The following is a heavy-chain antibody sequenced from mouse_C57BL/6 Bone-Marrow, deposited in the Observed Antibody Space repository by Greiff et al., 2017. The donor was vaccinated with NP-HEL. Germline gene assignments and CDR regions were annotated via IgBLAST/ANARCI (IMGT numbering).Heavy chain of an antibody. V-gene: IGHV1-52*01. Sequence: QVQLQQPGAELVRPGSSVTLSCKASGYTFTSYWMHWVKQRPIQGLEWIGNIDPSDSESHYNQKFKDKATLTVDKSSSIAYLQLSSLAAEDSAIYYCARSSTTVAPGCYYFDSWDQGTTLTVSS. CDR2: IDPSDSES. D-gene: IGHD1-1*01. J-gene: IGHJ2*01. CDR1: GYTFTSYW. CDR3: ARSSTTVAPGCYYFDS.